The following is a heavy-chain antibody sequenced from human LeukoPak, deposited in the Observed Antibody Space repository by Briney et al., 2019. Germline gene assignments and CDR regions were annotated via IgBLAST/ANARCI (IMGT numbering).Heavy chain of an antibody. CDR1: DGSVSSVGYY. CDR2: IHHSKSS. CDR3: ARGGDWLFDY. Sequence: SETLSLTCTVSDGSVSSVGYYWGWIRQPPGKGLEWIGEIHHSKSSNYYPSLKSRVTISVDKSKNQFSLELNSVTAADTAVYYCARGGDWLFDYWGQGILVTVSS. D-gene: IGHD2-21*02. J-gene: IGHJ4*02. V-gene: IGHV4-39*07.